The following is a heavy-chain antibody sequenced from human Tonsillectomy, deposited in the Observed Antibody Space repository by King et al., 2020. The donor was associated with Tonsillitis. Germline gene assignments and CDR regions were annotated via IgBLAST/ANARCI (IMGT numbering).Heavy chain of an antibody. CDR1: GFTFSNYA. CDR3: AKKGSSGYYYPLGY. CDR2: ISVSGGST. Sequence: VQLVESGGGLVQPGGSLRLSCAASGFTFSNYAMSWVRQAPGKGLEWVSSISVSGGSTYYADYVKGRFTISRDNSKNTLYLQMNSLRAEDTAVYYCAKKGSSGYYYPLGYWGQGSLVTVSS. D-gene: IGHD3-22*01. J-gene: IGHJ4*02. V-gene: IGHV3-23*04.